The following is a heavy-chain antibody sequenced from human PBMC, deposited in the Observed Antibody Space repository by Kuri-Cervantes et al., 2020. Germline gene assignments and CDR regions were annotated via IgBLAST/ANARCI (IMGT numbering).Heavy chain of an antibody. J-gene: IGHJ4*02. CDR1: GFTFSSYG. V-gene: IGHV3-30*18. Sequence: GESLKISCAASGFTFSSYGMHWVRQAPGKGLEWVAVISYDGSNKYYADSVKGRFTISRDNSKNSLYLQMNSLRAEDTAVYYCAKDMTHRGGYDFDYWGQGTLVTVSS. D-gene: IGHD5-12*01. CDR2: ISYDGSNK. CDR3: AKDMTHRGGYDFDY.